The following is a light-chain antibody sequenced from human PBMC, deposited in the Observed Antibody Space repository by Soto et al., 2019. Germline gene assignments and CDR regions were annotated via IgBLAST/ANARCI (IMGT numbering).Light chain of an antibody. CDR1: QDISNY. Sequence: DIQMTRSPSSLSASVGDRVTITCQAGQDISNYLNWYQQKPGKAPKLLIYDASNLETGVPSRFSGSGSGTDFTFTISSLQPEDIATYYCQQYDNLPLSFGGGTKVDI. CDR2: DAS. V-gene: IGKV1-33*01. J-gene: IGKJ4*01. CDR3: QQYDNLPLS.